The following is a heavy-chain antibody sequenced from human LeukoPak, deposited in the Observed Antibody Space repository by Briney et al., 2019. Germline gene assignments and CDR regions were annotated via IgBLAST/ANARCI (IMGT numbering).Heavy chain of an antibody. CDR2: IYTSGST. D-gene: IGHD1-26*01. V-gene: IGHV4-4*08. J-gene: IGHJ4*02. CDR1: GGSISSYY. CDR3: ARGVRELVRLWAFDY. Sequence: SETLSLTCSVSGGSISSYYWSWIRQSPGKGLEWIGYIYTSGSTNYNPSLKSRVTISVDTSKNQFSLKPSSVTAADTAVYYCARGVRELVRLWAFDYWGQGTLVTVSS.